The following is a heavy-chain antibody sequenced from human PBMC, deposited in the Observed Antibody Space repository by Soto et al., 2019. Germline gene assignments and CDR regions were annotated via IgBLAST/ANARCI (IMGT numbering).Heavy chain of an antibody. CDR3: ARADRAIYDYIWGSYLFDY. CDR1: GYTFTGYY. D-gene: IGHD3-16*02. CDR2: INPNSGDT. V-gene: IGHV1-2*04. J-gene: IGHJ4*02. Sequence: QVQLVQSGAEVKKPGASVKVSCKASGYTFTGYYMHWVRQAPGQGLEWMGWINPNSGDTNYAQKLQGWVTMTRDTSISTAYMELSRLRSDDTAVYYCARADRAIYDYIWGSYLFDYWGQGTLVTVSS.